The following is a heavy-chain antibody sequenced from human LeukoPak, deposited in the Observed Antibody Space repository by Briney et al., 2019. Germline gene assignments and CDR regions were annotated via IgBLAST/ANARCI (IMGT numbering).Heavy chain of an antibody. J-gene: IGHJ6*02. CDR2: INPNNGGT. V-gene: IGHV1-2*02. CDR3: AGGISTRHFYYGMDV. Sequence: ASVKVSCKASGYTFNGYYIHWVRQAPGQGLEWMGWINPNNGGTNSAQKFQGRVTMTRDTSSSTAYMELSRLRSDDTAVYYCAGGISTRHFYYGMDVWGQGTTVTVSS. CDR1: GYTFNGYY.